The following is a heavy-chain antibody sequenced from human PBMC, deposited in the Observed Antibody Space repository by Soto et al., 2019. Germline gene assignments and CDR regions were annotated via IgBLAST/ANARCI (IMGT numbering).Heavy chain of an antibody. CDR1: GYTLTTYG. Sequence: QVQLVQSGAEVKKPGASVKVSCKAAGYTLTTYGVSWVRQAPGQGLEWVGWISAYNDHTNYAQKFQGRVTMTTDTSTSTAYMELRSLRSDDTAVNYFARGTYFAYGGQGTLVTVSS. V-gene: IGHV1-18*01. CDR2: ISAYNDHT. CDR3: ARGTYFAY. D-gene: IGHD1-1*01. J-gene: IGHJ4*02.